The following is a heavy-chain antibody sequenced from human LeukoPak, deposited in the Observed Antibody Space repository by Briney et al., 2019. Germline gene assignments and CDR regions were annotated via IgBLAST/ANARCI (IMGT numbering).Heavy chain of an antibody. CDR2: IYYSGST. D-gene: IGHD6-13*01. CDR3: ARQTYSSSWPPFDY. Sequence: SETLSLTCTVSGGSISSGDYYWSWIRQPPGKGLEWIGYIYYSGSTYYNPSLKSRVTISVDTSKNQFSLKLSSVTAADTAVYYCARQTYSSSWPPFDYWGQGTLVTVSS. J-gene: IGHJ4*02. V-gene: IGHV4-39*01. CDR1: GGSISSGDYY.